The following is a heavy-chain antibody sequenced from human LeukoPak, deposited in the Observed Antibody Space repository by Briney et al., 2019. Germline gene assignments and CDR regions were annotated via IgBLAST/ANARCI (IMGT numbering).Heavy chain of an antibody. CDR3: AKGGIVGATIPYYFDY. CDR1: GFTFSSYA. V-gene: IGHV3-23*01. CDR2: ISGSGGST. J-gene: IGHJ4*02. D-gene: IGHD1-26*01. Sequence: GGSLRLSCATSGFTFSSYAMSWVRQAPGKGLECVSAISGSGGSTYYADSVKGRFTISRDNSKNTLYLQMNSLRAEDTAVYYCAKGGIVGATIPYYFDYWGQGTLVTVSS.